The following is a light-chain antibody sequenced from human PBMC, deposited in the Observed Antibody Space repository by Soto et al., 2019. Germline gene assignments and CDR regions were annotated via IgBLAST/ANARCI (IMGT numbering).Light chain of an antibody. CDR1: QSVSSN. J-gene: IGKJ2*01. Sequence: EIVMTQSPATLSVSPGERATLSCRASQSVSSNLAWYQQKPGQAPRLLIYGASTRATGIPARFSGSGSGTEFTLAISRLQSEDFVVYYCQKYNNWPPYTFGQGTKLEIK. V-gene: IGKV3-15*01. CDR3: QKYNNWPPYT. CDR2: GAS.